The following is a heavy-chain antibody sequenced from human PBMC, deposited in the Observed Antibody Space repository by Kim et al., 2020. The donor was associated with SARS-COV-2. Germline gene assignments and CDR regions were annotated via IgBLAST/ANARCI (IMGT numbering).Heavy chain of an antibody. CDR2: IYSGGST. V-gene: IGHV3-53*01. Sequence: GGSLRLSCAASGFTVSSNYMSWVRQAPGKGLEWVSVIYSGGSTYYADSVKGRFTISRDNSKNTLYLQMNSLRAEDTAVYYCARYLYCSGGSCYPFDYWGQGTLVTVSS. CDR1: GFTVSSNY. CDR3: ARYLYCSGGSCYPFDY. D-gene: IGHD2-15*01. J-gene: IGHJ4*02.